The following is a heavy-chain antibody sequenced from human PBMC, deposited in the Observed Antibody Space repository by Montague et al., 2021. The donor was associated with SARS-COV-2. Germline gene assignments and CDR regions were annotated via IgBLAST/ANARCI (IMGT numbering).Heavy chain of an antibody. J-gene: IGHJ4*02. D-gene: IGHD3-9*01. Sequence: PALVKPTQTLTLTCTFSGFSLSTGGMCVSWIRQPPGKALEWLAPIDWDDDKYYSTSLKTRLTISKDTSKNQVVLTMTNMDPVDTATYYCARIRNYDILTGSYSEFDYWGQGTLVTVSS. V-gene: IGHV2-70*01. CDR3: ARIRNYDILTGSYSEFDY. CDR2: IDWDDDK. CDR1: GFSLSTGGMC.